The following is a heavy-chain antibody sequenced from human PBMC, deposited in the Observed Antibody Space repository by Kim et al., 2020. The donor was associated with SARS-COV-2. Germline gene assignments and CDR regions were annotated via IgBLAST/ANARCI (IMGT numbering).Heavy chain of an antibody. J-gene: IGHJ4*02. D-gene: IGHD3-10*01. V-gene: IGHV1-69*02. Sequence: SVKVSCKASGGTFSSYTISWVRQAPGQGLEWMGRIIPILGIANYAQKFQGRVTITADKSTSTAYMELSSLRSEDTAVYYCASMVRGAGQVSEKGPVIDYWGQGTLVTVSS. CDR2: IIPILGIA. CDR1: GGTFSSYT. CDR3: ASMVRGAGQVSEKGPVIDY.